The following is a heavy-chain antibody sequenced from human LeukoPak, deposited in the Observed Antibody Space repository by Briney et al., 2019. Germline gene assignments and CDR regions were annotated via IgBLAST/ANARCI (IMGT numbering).Heavy chain of an antibody. CDR1: GGSISSSDYY. J-gene: IGHJ6*02. V-gene: IGHV4-39*01. CDR2: IYYSGST. Sequence: PSETLSLTCTVSGGSISSSDYYWGWIRQPPGKGLEWIGSIYYSGSTYYNPSLKSRVTISVDTSKNQFSLKLSSVTAADTAVYYCARAPPGYYYGMDVWGQGTTVTVSS. CDR3: ARAPPGYYYGMDV.